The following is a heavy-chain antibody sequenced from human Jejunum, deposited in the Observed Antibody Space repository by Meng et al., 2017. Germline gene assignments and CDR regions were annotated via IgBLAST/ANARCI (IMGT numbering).Heavy chain of an antibody. CDR1: GGSISDYY. CDR2: INDSGST. CDR3: ARGNEYSNYGADF. D-gene: IGHD4-11*01. V-gene: IGHV4-34*01. J-gene: IGHJ4*02. Sequence: QVKLQQWDAGLLKPSETLSLTCAVYGGSISDYYWTWIRQPPGKGLEWIGEINDSGSTNYNPSLKSRVTISVDTSKSQFYLRVSSVTAADTAVYYCARGNEYSNYGADFWGQGTLVTVSS.